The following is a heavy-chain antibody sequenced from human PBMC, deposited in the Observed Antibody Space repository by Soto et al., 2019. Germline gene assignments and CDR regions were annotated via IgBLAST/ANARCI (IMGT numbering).Heavy chain of an antibody. Sequence: QTLSLTCAISGDSVSSNSAAWNWIRQSPSRGLEWLGRTYYRSKWYNDYAVSVKSRITINPDTSKNQFSLQLNSVTPEDTAVYYCARVIAVAGTHYYYGMDVWGQGTTVTVSS. CDR2: TYYRSKWYN. CDR1: GDSVSSNSAA. V-gene: IGHV6-1*01. D-gene: IGHD6-19*01. J-gene: IGHJ6*02. CDR3: ARVIAVAGTHYYYGMDV.